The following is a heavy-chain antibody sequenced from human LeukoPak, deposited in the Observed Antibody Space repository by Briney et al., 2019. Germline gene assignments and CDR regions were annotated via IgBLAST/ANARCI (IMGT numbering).Heavy chain of an antibody. Sequence: ASVKVSCKASGYTFTGYYMHWVRQAPGQGLEWMGWINPNSGGTNYAQKFQGRVTMTRDTSISTAYMELSSLRSEDTAVYYCARGGIVVVPAARTITDYYYYYGMDVWGQGTTVTVSS. CDR3: ARGGIVVVPAARTITDYYYYYGMDV. D-gene: IGHD2-2*01. V-gene: IGHV1-2*02. CDR2: INPNSGGT. CDR1: GYTFTGYY. J-gene: IGHJ6*02.